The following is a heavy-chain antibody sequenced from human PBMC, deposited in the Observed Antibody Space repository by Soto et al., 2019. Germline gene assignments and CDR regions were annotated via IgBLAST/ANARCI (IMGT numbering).Heavy chain of an antibody. CDR2: IYYSGST. V-gene: IGHV4-59*01. D-gene: IGHD6-6*01. J-gene: IGHJ4*02. CDR3: AREDAYSSSVFDY. CDR1: GGSISSYY. Sequence: KASETLSLTCTVSGGSISSYYWSWIRQPPGKGLEWIGYIYYSGSTNYNPSLKSRVTISVDTSKNQFSLKLSSVTAADTAVYYYAREDAYSSSVFDYWGQGTLVTVSS.